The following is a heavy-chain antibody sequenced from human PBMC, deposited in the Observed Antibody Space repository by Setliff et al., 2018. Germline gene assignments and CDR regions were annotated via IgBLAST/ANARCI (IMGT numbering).Heavy chain of an antibody. J-gene: IGHJ6*03. Sequence: PGESLKISCKGSGYSFTNYWIGWVRQMPGKGLECVGIIYPGDSDTRYSPSFQGQVTISADKSVSTSYLQWSSLKASDTAIYYCARQARGYYYDSSGYYRASPGYYYMDVWGKGTTVTVSS. CDR2: IYPGDSDT. CDR1: GYSFTNYW. D-gene: IGHD3-22*01. CDR3: ARQARGYYYDSSGYYRASPGYYYMDV. V-gene: IGHV5-51*01.